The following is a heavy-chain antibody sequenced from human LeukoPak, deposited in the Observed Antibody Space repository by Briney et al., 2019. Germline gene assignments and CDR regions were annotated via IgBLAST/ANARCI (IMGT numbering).Heavy chain of an antibody. CDR3: AKIGQQWLIPEES. V-gene: IGHV3-21*04. CDR2: ISSSSSYI. J-gene: IGHJ5*02. CDR1: GFTFSSYS. D-gene: IGHD6-19*01. Sequence: GGSLRLSCAASGFTFSSYSMNWVRQAPGKGLEWVSSISSSSSYIYYADSVKGRFTISRDNAKNSLYLQLNSLRAEDTAVYFCAKIGQQWLIPEESWGQGTLVTVSS.